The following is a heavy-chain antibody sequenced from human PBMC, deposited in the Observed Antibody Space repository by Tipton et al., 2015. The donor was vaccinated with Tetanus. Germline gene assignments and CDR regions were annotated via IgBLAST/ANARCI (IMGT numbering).Heavy chain of an antibody. CDR3: AKEVGGSYYFVY. J-gene: IGHJ4*02. V-gene: IGHV3-23*01. CDR1: GGSISSSSCY. CDR2: ISGSGGST. Sequence: SLRLSCTVSGGSISSSSCYWGWIRQPPGKGLEWVSAISGSGGSTYYADSVKGRFTISRDNSKNTLYLQMNSLRAEDTAVYYCAKEVGGSYYFVYWGQGTLVTVSS. D-gene: IGHD1-26*01.